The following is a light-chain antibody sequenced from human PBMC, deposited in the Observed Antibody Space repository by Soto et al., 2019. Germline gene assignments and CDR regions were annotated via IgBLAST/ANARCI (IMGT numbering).Light chain of an antibody. Sequence: AIQMTQSPSSLSASVGDRVTITCRASQGIRNDVGWYQQRPGKAPKLLIYAASSLQSGVPSRFSGSGSGTVFTLTIRGLQPEDSATYYCLQDYNYPWTFGQGTKVEIK. V-gene: IGKV1-6*01. J-gene: IGKJ1*01. CDR2: AAS. CDR1: QGIRND. CDR3: LQDYNYPWT.